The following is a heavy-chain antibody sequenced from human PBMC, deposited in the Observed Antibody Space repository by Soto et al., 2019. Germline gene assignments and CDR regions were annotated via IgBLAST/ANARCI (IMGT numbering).Heavy chain of an antibody. CDR3: ARDFYDSSAYPTDAAVKYYYYGLDV. V-gene: IGHV1-69*19. Sequence: QVQLVQSGAEVKKPGSSVKVSCEASGGTFSNYAISWVRRAPGQGLEWMGGIIPIFDTANYAKKFQGRVTFTADESTSTAYMELSSLRSQDTAVYYCARDFYDSSAYPTDAAVKYYYYGLDVWGQGTTVTVSS. CDR2: IIPIFDTA. D-gene: IGHD3-22*01. CDR1: GGTFSNYA. J-gene: IGHJ6*02.